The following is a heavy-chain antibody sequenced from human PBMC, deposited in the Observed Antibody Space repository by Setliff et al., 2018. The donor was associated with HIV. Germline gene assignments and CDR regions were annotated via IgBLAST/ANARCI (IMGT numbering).Heavy chain of an antibody. J-gene: IGHJ3*01. D-gene: IGHD1-26*01. Sequence: ASVKVSCKTSGYTFTAYYIYWVRQAPGHGLELMGRIHPNTGSTNYLQEFQGRVTITRDTSMSTVYMALTGLTSDDTAVYYFAKQGYSDSLYAFDVWGQGTMVTVSS. CDR3: AKQGYSDSLYAFDV. V-gene: IGHV1-2*06. CDR1: GYTFTAYY. CDR2: IHPNTGST.